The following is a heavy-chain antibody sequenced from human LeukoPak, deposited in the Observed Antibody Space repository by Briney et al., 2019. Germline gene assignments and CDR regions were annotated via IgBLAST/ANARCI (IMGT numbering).Heavy chain of an antibody. D-gene: IGHD3-22*01. CDR3: ASGYYYDSSGYSAEFDY. V-gene: IGHV1-69*13. CDR1: GGTFSRYA. Sequence: SVKVSCKASGGTFSRYAISWVRQAPGPGLEWMGGIIPIFGTANYAQKFQGRVTITADESTSTAYMELSSLRSEDTAVYYCASGYYYDSSGYSAEFDYWGQGTLVTVSS. J-gene: IGHJ4*02. CDR2: IIPIFGTA.